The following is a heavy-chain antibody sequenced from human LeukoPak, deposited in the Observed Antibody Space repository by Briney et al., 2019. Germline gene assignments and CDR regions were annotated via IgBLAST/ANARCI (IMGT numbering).Heavy chain of an antibody. V-gene: IGHV3-66*02. J-gene: IGHJ5*02. D-gene: IGHD3-3*01. CDR2: IYSGSST. CDR3: ARTYYDFWRVPHWGFDP. CDR1: GFTVNSSY. Sequence: GGSLRLSCAASGFTVNSSYMTWVRQAPGKGLEWVSIIYSGSSTYYADSVKGRFTISRDNSKNTLYLQMNSLRAEDTAVYYCARTYYDFWRVPHWGFDPWGQGTLVTVSS.